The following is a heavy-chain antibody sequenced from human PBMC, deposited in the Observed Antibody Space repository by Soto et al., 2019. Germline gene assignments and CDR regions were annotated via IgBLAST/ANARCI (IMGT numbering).Heavy chain of an antibody. V-gene: IGHV3-11*01. J-gene: IGHJ4*02. CDR3: ARFRGNGNLNF. D-gene: IGHD2-8*01. CDR1: GFTLSDYY. CDR2: ISNGGTTI. Sequence: QVQLVESGGGLVKPGGSLRLSCAASGFTLSDYYMTWIRQAPGKGLEWVADISNGGTTIHYEDSMRGGFTNSRDNAKNKLCWQMNPPREEDTAVYNSARFRGNGNLNFWGQET.